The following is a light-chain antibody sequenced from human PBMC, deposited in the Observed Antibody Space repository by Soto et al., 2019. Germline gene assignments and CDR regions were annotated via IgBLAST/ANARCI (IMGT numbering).Light chain of an antibody. CDR2: DVN. CDR3: TSWTTSTTMI. V-gene: IGLV2-14*03. J-gene: IGLJ2*01. CDR1: RSDIGAYNF. Sequence: QSALTQPASVSGSPGQSITISCTGTRSDIGAYNFVSWYQQHPGEVPKLMLYDVNVRPSGVSNRFSGSKSGNTASLTISGLQAEDEADYYCTSWTTSTTMIFGGWTQLTVL.